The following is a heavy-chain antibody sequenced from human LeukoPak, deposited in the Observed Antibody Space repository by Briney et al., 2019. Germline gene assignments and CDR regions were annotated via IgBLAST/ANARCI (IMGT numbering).Heavy chain of an antibody. CDR1: GFTFSSYG. D-gene: IGHD3-16*01. CDR3: ARDDALGDNALDI. CDR2: ILNDGSQE. J-gene: IGHJ3*02. V-gene: IGHV3-33*01. Sequence: GGSLRLSCAASGFTFSSYGMHWVRQAPGKGLEWVAVILNDGSQEKYADSVKGRFTISRDNSKNTLFLQMISLRAEDTAVYYCARDDALGDNALDIWGQGTMVTVSS.